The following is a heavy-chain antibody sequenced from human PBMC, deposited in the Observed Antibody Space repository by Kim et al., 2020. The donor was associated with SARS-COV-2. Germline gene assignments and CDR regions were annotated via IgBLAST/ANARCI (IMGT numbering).Heavy chain of an antibody. J-gene: IGHJ4*02. D-gene: IGHD1-26*01. CDR3: ARSPWEPTGY. V-gene: IGHV3-74*01. CDR1: GFTFTSYW. CDR2: INGDGSST. Sequence: GGSLRLSCTASGFTFTSYWMHWVRQAPGKGLVWVSRINGDGSSTNYADSVKGRFTISRDNAKNTLYLQMNNLRAEDTAVYYCARSPWEPTGYWGQGTLVTVSS.